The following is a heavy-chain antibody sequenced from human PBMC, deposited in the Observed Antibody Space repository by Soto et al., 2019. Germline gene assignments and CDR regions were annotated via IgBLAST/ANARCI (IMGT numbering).Heavy chain of an antibody. Sequence: SETLSLTCTVSGGSISSYYWSWIRQPPGKGLEWIGYIYYSGSTNYNPSLKSRVTISVDTPKNQFSLKLSFVTAADTAVYYCARTTVYFDYWGQGTLVTGSS. D-gene: IGHD4-17*01. CDR1: GGSISSYY. J-gene: IGHJ4*02. CDR3: ARTTVYFDY. CDR2: IYYSGST. V-gene: IGHV4-59*01.